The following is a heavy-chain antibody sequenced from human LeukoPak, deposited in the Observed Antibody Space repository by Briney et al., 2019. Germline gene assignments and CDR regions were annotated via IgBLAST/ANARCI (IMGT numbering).Heavy chain of an antibody. J-gene: IGHJ4*02. V-gene: IGHV1-2*02. D-gene: IGHD3-10*01. CDR3: ARVLSPYGSGSYSPFDY. Sequence: GASVKVSCKASGYTFTGYYMHWVRQAPGQGLEWMGWINPNSGGTNYAQKFQGRVTMTRDTSISTAYMELSRLRSDDTAVYCCARVLSPYGSGSYSPFDYWGQGTLVTVSS. CDR1: GYTFTGYY. CDR2: INPNSGGT.